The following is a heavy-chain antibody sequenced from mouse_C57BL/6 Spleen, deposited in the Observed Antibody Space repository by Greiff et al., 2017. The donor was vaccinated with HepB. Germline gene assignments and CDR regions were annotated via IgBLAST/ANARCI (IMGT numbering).Heavy chain of an antibody. D-gene: IGHD2-4*01. CDR3: ARGYYDYDGDWYFDV. CDR2: ISSGSSTI. V-gene: IGHV5-17*01. Sequence: EVKLMESGGGLVKPGGSLKLSCAASGFTFSDYGMHWVRQAPEKGLEWVAYISSGSSTIYYADTVKGRFTISRDNAKNTLFLQMTSLRSEDTAMYYCARGYYDYDGDWYFDVWGTGTTVTVSS. J-gene: IGHJ1*03. CDR1: GFTFSDYG.